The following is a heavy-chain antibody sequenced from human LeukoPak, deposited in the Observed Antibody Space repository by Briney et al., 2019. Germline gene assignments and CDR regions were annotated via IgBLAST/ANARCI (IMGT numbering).Heavy chain of an antibody. J-gene: IGHJ4*02. CDR2: IRYDGSDK. CDR3: ARVAQHRYYYDSSAFRYYFDY. Sequence: GGSLRLSCAASGFTFSTYGMHWVRQAPGKGLEWVAFIRYDGSDKYYLDSVKGRFTISRDNSKNTLYLQMNSLRAEDSAVYHCARVAQHRYYYDSSAFRYYFDYWGQGTLVTVSS. D-gene: IGHD3-22*01. V-gene: IGHV3-30*02. CDR1: GFTFSTYG.